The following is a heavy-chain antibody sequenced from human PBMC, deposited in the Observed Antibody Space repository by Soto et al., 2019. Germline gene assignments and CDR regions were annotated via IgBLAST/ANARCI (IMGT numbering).Heavy chain of an antibody. CDR3: ARVGIAAAGTLYFDY. CDR2: IYYSGST. CDR1: GGSISSYY. V-gene: IGHV4-59*01. Sequence: SETLSLTCTVSGGSISSYYWSWIRQPPGKGLEWIGYIYYSGSTNYNPSLKSRVTVSVDTSKNQFSLKLSSVTAADTAVYYCARVGIAAAGTLYFDYWGQGTLVTVSS. J-gene: IGHJ4*02. D-gene: IGHD6-13*01.